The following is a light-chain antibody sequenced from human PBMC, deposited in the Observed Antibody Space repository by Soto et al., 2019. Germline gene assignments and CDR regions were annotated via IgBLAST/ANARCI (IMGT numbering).Light chain of an antibody. CDR2: GAS. CDR3: QKYNSAPPT. J-gene: IGKJ1*01. CDR1: QGISDY. Sequence: DILMTQSPSSLSASIGDRVTITCRASQGISDYLAWYQQKPGKVPKVLIYGASNLQSGVPSRFSGSGSGTDFTLTISSLQPEDVAIYYCQKYNSAPPTFGQGTKVEIK. V-gene: IGKV1-27*01.